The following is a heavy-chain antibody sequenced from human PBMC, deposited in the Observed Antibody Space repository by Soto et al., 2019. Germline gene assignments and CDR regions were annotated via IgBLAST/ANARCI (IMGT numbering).Heavy chain of an antibody. CDR2: INSDGSST. V-gene: IGHV3-74*01. D-gene: IGHD2-15*01. Sequence: PGGSLRHSCAASGFTFISYWMHWVRQAPGKGLVRVSRINSDGSSTSYADSVKGRFTISRDNAKNTLFLQMNSLRAEDTAVYYCATAKLLLPWLFDYWGQDTVVTVSS. CDR3: ATAKLLLPWLFDY. CDR1: GFTFISYW. J-gene: IGHJ4*02.